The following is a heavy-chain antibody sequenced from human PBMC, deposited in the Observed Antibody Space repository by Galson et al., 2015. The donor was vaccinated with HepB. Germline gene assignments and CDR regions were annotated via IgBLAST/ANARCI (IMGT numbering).Heavy chain of an antibody. CDR2: IRSKANSYAT. CDR3: TRRGYCGGDCYDY. D-gene: IGHD2-21*01. J-gene: IGHJ4*02. Sequence: SLRLSCAASGFTFSGSAMHWVRQASGKGLEWVGRIRSKANSYATAYAASVKGRFTISRDDSKNTAYLQMNSLKTEDTAVYYCTRRGYCGGDCYDYWGQGTLVTVSS. CDR1: GFTFSGSA. V-gene: IGHV3-73*01.